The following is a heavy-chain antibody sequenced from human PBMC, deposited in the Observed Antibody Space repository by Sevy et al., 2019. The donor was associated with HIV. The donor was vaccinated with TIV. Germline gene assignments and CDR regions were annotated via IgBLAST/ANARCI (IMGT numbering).Heavy chain of an antibody. CDR3: ARGSTMVRGVIIGFDP. J-gene: IGHJ5*02. D-gene: IGHD3-10*01. CDR1: GGSISSYY. CDR2: IYYSGST. Sequence: SETLSLTCTVSGGSISSYYWSWIRQPPWKGLEWIGYIYYSGSTNYNPSLKSRVTISVDTSKNQFSLKLSSVTAADTAVYYCARGSTMVRGVIIGFDPWGQGTLVTVSS. V-gene: IGHV4-59*01.